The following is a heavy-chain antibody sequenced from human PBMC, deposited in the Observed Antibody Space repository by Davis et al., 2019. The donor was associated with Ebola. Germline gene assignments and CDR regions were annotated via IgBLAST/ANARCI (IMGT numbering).Heavy chain of an antibody. CDR2: IRHDGTDK. V-gene: IGHV3-30*02. Sequence: GGSLRLSCTSSTVTFSGFGMHWVRQAPGKGLEWAAFIRHDGTDKFYADSVAGRFTISRDISKNTLYLHMNSLKPEDTAVYYCARGNSGSYFWGQGTLVTVSS. D-gene: IGHD1-26*01. J-gene: IGHJ4*02. CDR1: TVTFSGFG. CDR3: ARGNSGSYF.